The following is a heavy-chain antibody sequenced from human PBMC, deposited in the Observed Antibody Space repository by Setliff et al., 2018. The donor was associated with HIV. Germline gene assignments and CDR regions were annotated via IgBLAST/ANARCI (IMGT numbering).Heavy chain of an antibody. D-gene: IGHD1-26*01. CDR1: GFSFSTSV. J-gene: IGHJ6*03. V-gene: IGHV3-48*01. Sequence: ESLKISCVASGFSFSTSVINWVRQAPGKGLEWVSYISSSSSTIYYADSVKGRFTISRDNAKNSLYLQMNSLRAEDTAVYYCARDRSGSYYYYYYYMDVWGKGTTVTV. CDR2: ISSSSSTI. CDR3: ARDRSGSYYYYYYYMDV.